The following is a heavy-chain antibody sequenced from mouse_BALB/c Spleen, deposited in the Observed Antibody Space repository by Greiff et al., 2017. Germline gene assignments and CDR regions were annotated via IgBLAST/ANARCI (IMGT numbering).Heavy chain of an antibody. CDR3: ARRESSNYYGSSSYWYFDV. CDR1: GFTFSSYG. V-gene: IGHV5-6*01. Sequence: DVQLVESGGDLVKPGGSLKLSCAASGFTFSSYGMSWVRQTPDKRLEWVATISSGGSYTYYPDSVKGRFTISRDNAKNTLYLQMSSLKSEDTAMYYCARRESSNYYGSSSYWYFDVWGAGTTVTVSS. J-gene: IGHJ1*01. CDR2: ISSGGSYT. D-gene: IGHD1-1*01.